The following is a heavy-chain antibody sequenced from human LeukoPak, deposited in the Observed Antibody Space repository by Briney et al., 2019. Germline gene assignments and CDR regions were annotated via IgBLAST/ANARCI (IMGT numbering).Heavy chain of an antibody. CDR1: GFVFTSYG. Sequence: ASVKVSCKASGFVFTSYGFTWVRQAPGQGLECMGWISANDGKTHYSEEHRGRVTMSTDTVTSTAYMELRSLRSDDTAVYYCARELHVERDDYWGQGTLVTVSS. CDR2: ISANDGKT. J-gene: IGHJ4*02. CDR3: ARELHVERDDY. V-gene: IGHV1-18*01. D-gene: IGHD1-1*01.